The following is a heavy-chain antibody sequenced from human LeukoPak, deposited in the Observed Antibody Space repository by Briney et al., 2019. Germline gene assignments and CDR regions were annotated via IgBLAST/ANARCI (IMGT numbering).Heavy chain of an antibody. CDR3: ARGPSYYDFWSGYCIDY. D-gene: IGHD3-3*01. J-gene: IGHJ4*02. V-gene: IGHV4-34*01. CDR2: INHSGST. CDR1: GGSFSGYY. Sequence: SETLSLTCAVYGGSFSGYYWSWIRQPPGKGLDLIGEINHSGSTNYNPSLKSRVTISVDTSKNQFSLKLSSVTAADTAVYYCARGPSYYDFWSGYCIDYWGQGTLVTVSS.